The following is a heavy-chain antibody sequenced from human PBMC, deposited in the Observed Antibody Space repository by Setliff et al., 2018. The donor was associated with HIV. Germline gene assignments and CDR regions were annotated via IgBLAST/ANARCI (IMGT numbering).Heavy chain of an antibody. V-gene: IGHV4-39*02. D-gene: IGHD1-1*01. CDR3: TREGRGDPAMATTRIDY. CDR1: GDSIISSRNF. Sequence: SETLSLTCTVSGDSIISSRNFWGWIRQPPGKGLEGIGNIYYTGFAYYNPSLKSRVTISLDTSKTHFFLNLTSVTDADTAVYFCTREGRGDPAMATTRIDYWGQGKLVTVSS. J-gene: IGHJ4*02. CDR2: IYYTGFA.